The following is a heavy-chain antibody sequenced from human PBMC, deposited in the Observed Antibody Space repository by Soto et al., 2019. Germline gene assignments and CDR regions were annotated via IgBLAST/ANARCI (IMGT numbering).Heavy chain of an antibody. CDR3: ARESGGATATLDYYYFYMDV. V-gene: IGHV1-2*02. CDR2: INPNGGVT. J-gene: IGHJ6*03. CDR1: GDSFNDYY. D-gene: IGHD5-12*01. Sequence: VQLVQSGAEVKKPGASVKVSCKTSGDSFNDYYIHWVRQAPGQGLDWMGWINPNGGVTKYAQKFQGLVTETRDTSIRTVYMELSSMRSDDTAVYYCARESGGATATLDYYYFYMDVWGKGTTVTVSS.